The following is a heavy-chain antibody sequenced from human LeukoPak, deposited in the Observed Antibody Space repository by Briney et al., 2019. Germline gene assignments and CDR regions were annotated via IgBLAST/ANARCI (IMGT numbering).Heavy chain of an antibody. Sequence: ASVKVSRKTSGYTFATYFMHWVRQAPGQGLEWMGYIKPNSGVTNYAQKFRGRVTMTWDTSISTAYIELSGLTSDDTALYYCARPTYCGSDCYFNFDYWGQGTLVTVSS. D-gene: IGHD2-21*02. CDR1: GYTFATYF. V-gene: IGHV1-2*02. J-gene: IGHJ4*02. CDR2: IKPNSGVT. CDR3: ARPTYCGSDCYFNFDY.